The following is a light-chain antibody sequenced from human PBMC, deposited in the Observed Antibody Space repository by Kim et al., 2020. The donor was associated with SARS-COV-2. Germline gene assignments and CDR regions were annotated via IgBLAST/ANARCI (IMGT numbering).Light chain of an antibody. CDR3: NSRDSSGNHPEV. J-gene: IGLJ2*01. V-gene: IGLV3-19*01. CDR2: GKN. CDR1: SLRSYY. Sequence: SSELTQDPAVSVALGQTVRITCQGDSLRSYYASWYQQKPGQAPVLVIYGKNNRPSGIPDRFSGSSSGNTASLTITGAQAEDEADYYCNSRDSSGNHPEVF.